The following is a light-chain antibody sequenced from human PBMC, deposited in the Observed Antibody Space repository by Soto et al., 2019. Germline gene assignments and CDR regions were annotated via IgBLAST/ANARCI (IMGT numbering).Light chain of an antibody. CDR2: DAS. V-gene: IGKV3-11*01. Sequence: EIVLTQSPSTLSLSTGERATLSCRASQSVSRSLAWYQQKPGQAPRLLIYDASNRATGIPARFSGTGSGTDFTLTISSLEPEDFAVYYCQQRANWPLTFGRGTKV. CDR1: QSVSRS. CDR3: QQRANWPLT. J-gene: IGKJ4*01.